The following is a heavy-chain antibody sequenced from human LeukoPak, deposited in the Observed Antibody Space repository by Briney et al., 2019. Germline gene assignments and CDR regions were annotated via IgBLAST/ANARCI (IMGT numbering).Heavy chain of an antibody. V-gene: IGHV4-39*01. D-gene: IGHD4-17*01. CDR3: ARQDYGDANWFDP. CDR1: GGSISSSSYY. CDR2: IYYSGSI. Sequence: SETLSLTCTVSGGSISSSSYYWGWIRQPPGKGLEWIGSIYYSGSIYYNPSLKSRVTISVDTSKNQFSLKLSSVTAADTAVYYCARQDYGDANWFDPWGQGTLVTVSS. J-gene: IGHJ5*02.